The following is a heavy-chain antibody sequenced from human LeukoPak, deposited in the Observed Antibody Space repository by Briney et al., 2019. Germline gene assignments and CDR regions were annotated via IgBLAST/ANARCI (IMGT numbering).Heavy chain of an antibody. D-gene: IGHD4-23*01. CDR1: KFTVSSKY. J-gene: IGHJ4*02. V-gene: IGHV3-66*01. CDR2: IYSGGST. Sequence: LPGGSLRLSCAASKFTVSSKYMSWVRQAPGKGLEWVSVIYSGGSTHYADSVKGRFTISRDNSKNTLYLQMNSLRAEDTAVYYCASLYYGGNNFDYWGQGTLVTVSS. CDR3: ASLYYGGNNFDY.